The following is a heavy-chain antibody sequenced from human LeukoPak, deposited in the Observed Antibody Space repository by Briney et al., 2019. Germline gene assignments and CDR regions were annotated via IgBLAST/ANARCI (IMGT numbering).Heavy chain of an antibody. Sequence: GGSLRLSCAASGFTFSSYWVNWARQAPGKGLEWVASINHNGNVNYYVDSVKGRFTISRDNAKNSLYLQMSHLRAEDTAVYFCARGGGLDVWGQGATVTVSS. J-gene: IGHJ6*02. CDR3: ARGGGLDV. CDR1: GFTFSSYW. V-gene: IGHV3-7*03. CDR2: INHNGNVN. D-gene: IGHD3-16*01.